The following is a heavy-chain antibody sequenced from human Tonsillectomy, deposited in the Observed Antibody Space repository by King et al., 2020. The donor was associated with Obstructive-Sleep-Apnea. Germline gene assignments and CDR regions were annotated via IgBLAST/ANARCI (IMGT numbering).Heavy chain of an antibody. V-gene: IGHV3-23*04. D-gene: IGHD3-22*01. CDR1: GFTLSSYA. Sequence: DVQLVESGGGLVQPGGSLRLSCAASGFTLSSYAMSWVRQAPGKGLEWVSAISGSGGSTYYVDSVKGRFTISRDNSKNTLYLQMNSLRAVDTAVYYGAKAQERYYYDSSGTYWGQGTLVTVSS. CDR2: ISGSGGST. CDR3: AKAQERYYYDSSGTY. J-gene: IGHJ4*02.